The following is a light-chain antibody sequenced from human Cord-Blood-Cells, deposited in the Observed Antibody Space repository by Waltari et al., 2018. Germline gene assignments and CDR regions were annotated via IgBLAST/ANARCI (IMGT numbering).Light chain of an antibody. CDR3: QQYNSYSS. Sequence: DIQMTQSPSTLSASVGDRVTITCRASQSISSWFSWYQQKPGKAPKLLIYDADSLESGVPSRLSGRRSGTEFTLTISSMQPDDVATYYCQQYNSYSSFGQGTKVEIK. CDR1: QSISSW. J-gene: IGKJ1*01. V-gene: IGKV1-5*01. CDR2: DAD.